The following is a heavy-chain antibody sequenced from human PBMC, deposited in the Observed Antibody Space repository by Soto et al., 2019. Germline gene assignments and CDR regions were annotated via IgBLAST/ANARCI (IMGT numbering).Heavy chain of an antibody. D-gene: IGHD6-19*01. J-gene: IGHJ5*02. V-gene: IGHV2-26*01. CDR1: GLSITDSEMG. Sequence: QVTLKESGPVLVKLTETLTLRCTVSGLSITDSEMGVRWIRQHPGQPLEWLAHIDSSGEKSYRTFLKSRLAISKDTSKSQIVLTMTNMDPADTATYYCARRHLAVAVSPWFDPWGQGIPVTVSS. CDR3: ARRHLAVAVSPWFDP. CDR2: IDSSGEK.